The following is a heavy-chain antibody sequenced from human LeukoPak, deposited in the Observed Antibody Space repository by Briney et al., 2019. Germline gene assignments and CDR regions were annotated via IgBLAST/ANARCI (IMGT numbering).Heavy chain of an antibody. CDR2: IIPIFGTA. D-gene: IGHD5-18*01. CDR1: GYTFTSYG. V-gene: IGHV1-69*13. Sequence: ASVKVSCKASGYTFTSYGISWVRQGPGQGLEWMGGIIPIFGTANYAQKFQGRVTITADESTSTAYMELSSLRSADTAVYYCASVRYSYGYGTYYYYYYMDVWGKGTTVTISS. J-gene: IGHJ6*03. CDR3: ASVRYSYGYGTYYYYYYMDV.